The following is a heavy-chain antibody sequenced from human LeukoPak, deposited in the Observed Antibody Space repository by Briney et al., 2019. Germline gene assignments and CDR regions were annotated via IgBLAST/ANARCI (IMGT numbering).Heavy chain of an antibody. CDR1: GDSISSHY. D-gene: IGHD2-15*01. CDR3: ARVRRSGTFYYYYYMDV. Sequence: ETLSLTCTVSGDSISSHYWSWVRQAPGKGLEWVANIKQDGSEKYYVDSVKGRFTISRDNAKNSLYLQMNSLRAEDTAVYYCARVRRSGTFYYYYYMDVWGKGTTVTVSS. J-gene: IGHJ6*03. V-gene: IGHV3-7*01. CDR2: IKQDGSEK.